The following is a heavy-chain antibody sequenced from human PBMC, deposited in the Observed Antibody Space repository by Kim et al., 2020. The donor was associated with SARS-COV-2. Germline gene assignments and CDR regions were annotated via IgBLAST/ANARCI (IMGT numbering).Heavy chain of an antibody. J-gene: IGHJ4*02. D-gene: IGHD5-18*01. Sequence: GGSLRLSCAASGFTFSSYAMSWVRQAPGKGLEWVSAISGSGGSTYYADSVKGRFTISRDNSKNTLYLQMNSLRAEDTAVYYCARERGYSYGYVNEGFDYWGQGTLVTVSS. CDR1: GFTFSSYA. CDR3: ARERGYSYGYVNEGFDY. V-gene: IGHV3-23*01. CDR2: ISGSGGST.